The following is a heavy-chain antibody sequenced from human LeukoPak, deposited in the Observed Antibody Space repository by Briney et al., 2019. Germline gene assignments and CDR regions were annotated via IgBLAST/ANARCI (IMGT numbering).Heavy chain of an antibody. CDR1: ELNFKTHA. D-gene: IGHD3-16*02. V-gene: IGHV3-30*04. J-gene: IGHJ4*02. CDR3: ARDLQEISSFYFDY. CDR2: LSFDASGR. Sequence: PGGSLRLSCVVSELNFKTHAMLWLRQAPGKGLEGVAGLSFDASGRNYADSVKGRFTISRDNSKNTLYLQMHSLSPEDTAVYFCARDLQEISSFYFDYWGQGSLVTVSS.